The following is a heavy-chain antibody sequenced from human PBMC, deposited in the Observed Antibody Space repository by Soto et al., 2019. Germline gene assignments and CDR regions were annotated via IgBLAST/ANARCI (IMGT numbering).Heavy chain of an antibody. CDR1: GFTFSSYA. Sequence: GGSLRLSCAASGFTFSSYAMSWVRQAPGKGLEWVSAISGSGGSTYYADSVKGRFTISRDNSKNTLYLEMNSRRAEDTAVYYCAKGYCSSTSCSSDYWGQGTLVTVSS. D-gene: IGHD2-2*01. J-gene: IGHJ4*02. CDR2: ISGSGGST. V-gene: IGHV3-23*01. CDR3: AKGYCSSTSCSSDY.